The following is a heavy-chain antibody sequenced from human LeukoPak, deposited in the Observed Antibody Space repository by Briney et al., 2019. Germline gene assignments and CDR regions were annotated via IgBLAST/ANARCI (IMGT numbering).Heavy chain of an antibody. CDR3: ARGSYEYSSSEFDY. Sequence: SETLSLTCTVSGGSISSYYWSWIRQPPGKGLEWIGYIYYSGSTNYTPSLKSRVTISVDTSKNQFSLKLSSVTAADTAVYYCARGSYEYSSSEFDYWGQGTLVTVSS. V-gene: IGHV4-59*01. CDR1: GGSISSYY. J-gene: IGHJ4*02. CDR2: IYYSGST. D-gene: IGHD6-6*01.